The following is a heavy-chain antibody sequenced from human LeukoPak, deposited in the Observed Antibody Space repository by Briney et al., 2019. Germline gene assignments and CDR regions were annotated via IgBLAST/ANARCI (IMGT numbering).Heavy chain of an antibody. Sequence: SETLSLTXTVSGGSISSSSYYWGWIRQPPGEGLEWTGSIYYSGSTYYNPSLKSRVTISVDTSKSQFSLKLSSVTAADTAVYYCARDRGTAAAGPDFDYWGQGTLVTVSS. J-gene: IGHJ4*02. D-gene: IGHD6-13*01. CDR2: IYYSGST. V-gene: IGHV4-39*02. CDR1: GGSISSSSYY. CDR3: ARDRGTAAAGPDFDY.